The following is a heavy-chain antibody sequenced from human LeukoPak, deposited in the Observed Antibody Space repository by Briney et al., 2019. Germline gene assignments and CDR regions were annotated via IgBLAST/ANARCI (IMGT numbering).Heavy chain of an antibody. CDR1: GFTFTTYT. D-gene: IGHD6-13*01. CDR3: AREWVAAAATGAFDI. J-gene: IGHJ3*02. V-gene: IGHV3-21*01. Sequence: GGSLRLSCAASGFTFTTYTMAWVRQAPGKGLEWVSTISGTGGSTAYADSVKGRFTISRDNAKNSLYLQMNSLRAEDTAVYYCAREWVAAAATGAFDIWGQGTMVTVSS. CDR2: ISGTGGST.